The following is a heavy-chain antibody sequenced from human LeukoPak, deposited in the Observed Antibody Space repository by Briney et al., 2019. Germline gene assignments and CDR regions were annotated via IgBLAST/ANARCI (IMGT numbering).Heavy chain of an antibody. CDR3: ARALLYPQGFDP. V-gene: IGHV4-30-2*01. CDR2: IYHSGST. J-gene: IGHJ5*02. D-gene: IGHD2-15*01. Sequence: PSQTLTLTCAVSGGSISSGGYSCSWIRQPPGKGLEWIGYIYHSGSTYYNPSLKSRVTISVDRSKNQFSLKLSSVTAADTAVYYCARALLYPQGFDPWGQGTLVTVSS. CDR1: GGSISSGGYS.